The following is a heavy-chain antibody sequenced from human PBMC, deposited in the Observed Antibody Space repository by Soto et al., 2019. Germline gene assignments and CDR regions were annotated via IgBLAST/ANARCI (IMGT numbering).Heavy chain of an antibody. J-gene: IGHJ4*02. CDR1: VFTFNDHA. Sequence: GWSLRLSCASSVFTFNDHAMHWVRQAPGKGLEWVSSISWDSGIREYADSVKGRFTISRDNAKNSLYLEMNSLRAEDTALYYCAKDYNNYWSGYYAHWGQGTPVTVSS. V-gene: IGHV3-9*01. CDR2: ISWDSGIR. D-gene: IGHD3-3*01. CDR3: AKDYNNYWSGYYAH.